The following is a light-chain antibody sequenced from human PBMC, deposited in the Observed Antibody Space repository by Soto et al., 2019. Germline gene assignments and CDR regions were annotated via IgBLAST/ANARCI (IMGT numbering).Light chain of an antibody. CDR3: SSFTRSSTWL. CDR1: SSDVGGYNY. Sequence: QSALTQPASVYGSPGQSITISCTGTSSDVGGYNYVSWYQQHPGKAPKLMIYEVNNRPSGVSNRFSGSKSGNTASLTISGLQAEDEADYYCSSFTRSSTWLFGGGTKLTVL. CDR2: EVN. J-gene: IGLJ3*02. V-gene: IGLV2-14*01.